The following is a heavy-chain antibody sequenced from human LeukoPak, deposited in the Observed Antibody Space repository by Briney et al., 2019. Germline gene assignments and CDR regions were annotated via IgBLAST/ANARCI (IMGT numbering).Heavy chain of an antibody. CDR2: IYTSGST. D-gene: IGHD1-26*01. V-gene: IGHV4-61*02. CDR3: AIEAGDSGSPGDY. Sequence: SQTLSLTCTVSGGSISSGSYYWSWIRQPAGKGLEWIGRIYTSGSTNYNPSLKSRVTISVDTSKNQFSLKLSSVTAADTAVYYCAIEAGDSGSPGDYWGLGTLVTVSS. CDR1: GGSISSGSYY. J-gene: IGHJ4*02.